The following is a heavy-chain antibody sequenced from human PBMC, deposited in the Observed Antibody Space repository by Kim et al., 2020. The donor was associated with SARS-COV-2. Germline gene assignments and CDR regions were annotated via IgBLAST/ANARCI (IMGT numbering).Heavy chain of an antibody. J-gene: IGHJ4*02. CDR1: GGSISSSSYY. V-gene: IGHV4-39*01. CDR2: IYYSGST. Sequence: SETLSLTCTVSGGSISSSSYYWGWIRQPPGKGLEWIGSIYYSGSTYYNPSLKSRVTISVDTSKNQFSLKLSSVTAADTAVYYCARQGSSGWADFDYWGQGTLVTVSS. CDR3: ARQGSSGWADFDY. D-gene: IGHD6-19*01.